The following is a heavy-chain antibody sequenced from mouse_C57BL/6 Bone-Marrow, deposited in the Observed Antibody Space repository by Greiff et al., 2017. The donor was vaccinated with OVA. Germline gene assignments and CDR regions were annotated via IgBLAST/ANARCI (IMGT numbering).Heavy chain of an antibody. Sequence: VQLQQPGAELVKPGASVKMSCKASGYTFTSYWITWVKQRPGQGLEWIGDIYPGSGSTNYNEKFKSKATLTVDTSSSTAYMQLSSLTSEDSAVYYCASSIYYDWYFDVWGTGTTVTVSS. J-gene: IGHJ1*03. CDR2: IYPGSGST. CDR3: ASSIYYDWYFDV. V-gene: IGHV1-55*01. CDR1: GYTFTSYW. D-gene: IGHD2-1*01.